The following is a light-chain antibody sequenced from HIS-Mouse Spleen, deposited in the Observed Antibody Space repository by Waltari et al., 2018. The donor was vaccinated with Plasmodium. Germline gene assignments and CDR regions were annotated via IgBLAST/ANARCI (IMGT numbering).Light chain of an antibody. CDR1: QSISSR. CDR2: KAS. Sequence: DIQMTQSPSTLSASVGDRVTIPCRASQSISSRLAWYQQKPGKAPKLLIYKASSLESGVPSRFSGSGAWTKFTLTISSLQPDDFATYYCQQYNSYAWTFCQGTKVEIK. V-gene: IGKV1-5*03. CDR3: QQYNSYAWT. J-gene: IGKJ1*01.